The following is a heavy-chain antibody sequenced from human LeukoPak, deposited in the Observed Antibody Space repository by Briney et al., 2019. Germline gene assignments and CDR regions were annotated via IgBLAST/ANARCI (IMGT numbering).Heavy chain of an antibody. Sequence: SETLSLTCTVSGYSISSGYYWGWIRQPPGKGLEWIGSIYHSGSTYYNPSLKSRVTISVDTSKNQFSLKLSSVTAADTAVYYCARVRGSYYGDYWGQGTLVTVSS. D-gene: IGHD1-26*01. CDR3: ARVRGSYYGDY. V-gene: IGHV4-38-2*02. CDR2: IYHSGST. CDR1: GYSISSGYY. J-gene: IGHJ4*02.